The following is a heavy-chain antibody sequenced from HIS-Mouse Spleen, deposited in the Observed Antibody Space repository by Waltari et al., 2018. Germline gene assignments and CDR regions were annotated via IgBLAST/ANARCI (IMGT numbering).Heavy chain of an antibody. CDR2: INHSGST. CDR1: GGSFRGYF. CDR3: ARVVGYCSGGSCYYFDY. V-gene: IGHV4-34*01. J-gene: IGHJ4*02. D-gene: IGHD2-15*01. Sequence: QVQLQQWGAGLLKPSETLSLTCAVYGGSFRGYFVIWIRQPPGKGLEWIGEINHSGSTNYNPSLKSRVTISVDTSKNQFSLKLSSVTDADTAVYYCARVVGYCSGGSCYYFDYWGQGTLVTVSS.